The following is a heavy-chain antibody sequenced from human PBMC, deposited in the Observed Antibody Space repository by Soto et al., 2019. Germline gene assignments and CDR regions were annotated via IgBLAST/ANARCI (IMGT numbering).Heavy chain of an antibody. D-gene: IGHD5-18*01. V-gene: IGHV4-31*03. CDR2: IYHSGNT. CDR1: GGSITTGGSY. CDR3: ARVRGDEQLWFPWFDP. J-gene: IGHJ5*02. Sequence: PSETLSLTCTVSGGSITTGGSYWSWIRQHPGKGLEWIGNIYHSGNTYYNPSLKSRLTISVDTSKNQFSLKLSSVTAADTAVYYCARVRGDEQLWFPWFDPWGQGTLVTVSS.